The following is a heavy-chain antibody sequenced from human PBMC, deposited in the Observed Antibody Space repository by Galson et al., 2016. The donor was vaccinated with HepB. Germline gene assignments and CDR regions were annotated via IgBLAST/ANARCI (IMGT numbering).Heavy chain of an antibody. CDR2: IHQTGST. Sequence: TLSLTCAVSGGFISSGGYTWSWIRQPPGKGLEWIGSIHQTGSTYYNPSLKSRVPISVDRSKNQFSLKLDSVTAADTAVFYCARGVGYGLYYFDYWGQGTLVTVSS. D-gene: IGHD5-18*01. J-gene: IGHJ4*02. V-gene: IGHV4-30-2*01. CDR3: ARGVGYGLYYFDY. CDR1: GGFISSGGYT.